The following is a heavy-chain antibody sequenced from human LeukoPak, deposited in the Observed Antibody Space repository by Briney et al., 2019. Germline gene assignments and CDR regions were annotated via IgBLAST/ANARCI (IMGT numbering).Heavy chain of an antibody. Sequence: PGGSLRLSCAASGFTFSNAWMSWVRQAPGKGLEWVGRSRDKTYGGTTDYAAPVKGRFTISRDDSQNTLYLQMNSLKTEDTALYYCTTVTSGFIRAHYWGQGTLVTVSS. D-gene: IGHD3-22*01. J-gene: IGHJ4*02. CDR2: SRDKTYGGTT. CDR3: TTVTSGFIRAHY. V-gene: IGHV3-15*01. CDR1: GFTFSNAW.